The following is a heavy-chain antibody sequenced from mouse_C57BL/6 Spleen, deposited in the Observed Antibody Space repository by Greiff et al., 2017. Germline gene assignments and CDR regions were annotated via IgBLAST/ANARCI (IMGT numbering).Heavy chain of an antibody. CDR3: TRPVPRSYWYFDV. J-gene: IGHJ1*03. CDR2: IDPETGGT. CDR1: GYTFTDYE. D-gene: IGHD1-1*01. Sequence: QVQLQQSGAELVRPGASVTLSCKASGYTFTDYEMHWVKQTPVHGLEWIGAIDPETGGTSYNQKFKGKAILTADKSSSTAYMELRSLTSEDSAVYYCTRPVPRSYWYFDVWGTGTTVTVSS. V-gene: IGHV1-15*01.